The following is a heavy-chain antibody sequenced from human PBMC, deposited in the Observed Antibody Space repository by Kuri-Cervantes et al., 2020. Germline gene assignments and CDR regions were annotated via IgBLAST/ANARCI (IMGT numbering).Heavy chain of an antibody. D-gene: IGHD3-16*01. CDR1: GGSISSGAYF. CDR2: IYSSGST. Sequence: SETLSLTCTVSGGSISSGAYFWSWIRQPPGKGLEWMGYIYSSGSTYYKPSLKSRLTISRDTSKNQFSLKLSSVTAADTAVYYCARARGESDAFDIWGQGTMVTVSS. J-gene: IGHJ3*02. CDR3: ARARGESDAFDI. V-gene: IGHV4-61*08.